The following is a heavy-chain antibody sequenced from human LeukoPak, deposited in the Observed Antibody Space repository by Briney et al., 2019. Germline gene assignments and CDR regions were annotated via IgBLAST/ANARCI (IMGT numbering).Heavy chain of an antibody. J-gene: IGHJ3*01. Sequence: SGGSLRLSCAASGFTFSSYAMHWVRQAPGKGLEYVSAISSNGGSTYYANSVKGRFTISRDNSKNTLYLQMGSLRAEDMAVYYCARGWEQQGVGAFHVWGQGTMVTVSS. V-gene: IGHV3-64*01. D-gene: IGHD1/OR15-1a*01. CDR3: ARGWEQQGVGAFHV. CDR1: GFTFSSYA. CDR2: ISSNGGST.